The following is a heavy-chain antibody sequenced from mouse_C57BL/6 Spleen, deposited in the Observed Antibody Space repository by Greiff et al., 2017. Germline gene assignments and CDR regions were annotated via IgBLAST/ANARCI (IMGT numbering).Heavy chain of an antibody. J-gene: IGHJ3*01. V-gene: IGHV7-3*01. CDR3: ARRGYDGNWFAY. CDR1: GFTFTDYY. Sequence: DVQLVESGGGLVQPGGSLSLSCAASGFTFTDYYMSWVRQPPGKALEWLGFIRNKANGYTTEYSASVKGRFTISRDNSQSILYLQMNALRAEDSATYYCARRGYDGNWFAYWGQGTLVTVSA. D-gene: IGHD2-2*01. CDR2: IRNKANGYTT.